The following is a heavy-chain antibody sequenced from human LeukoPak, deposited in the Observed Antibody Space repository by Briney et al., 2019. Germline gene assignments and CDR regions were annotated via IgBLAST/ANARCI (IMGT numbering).Heavy chain of an antibody. CDR3: ARDLTTYGQRSFFDY. V-gene: IGHV1-18*01. Sequence: ASVTVSFKSSGYTFSSYGITWVRQAPGQGLEWMGWISAYNGDKDYAQKFQGRITMTTDTSAPTAYLELRSLRSDDTALYYCARDLTTYGQRSFFDYWGQGTLVTVSS. CDR1: GYTFSSYG. J-gene: IGHJ4*02. D-gene: IGHD1-26*01. CDR2: ISAYNGDK.